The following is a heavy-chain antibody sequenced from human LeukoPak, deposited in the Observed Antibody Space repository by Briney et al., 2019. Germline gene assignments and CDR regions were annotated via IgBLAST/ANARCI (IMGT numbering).Heavy chain of an antibody. J-gene: IGHJ4*02. D-gene: IGHD3-3*01. Sequence: KPSETLSLTCTVSGGSISPYFWSWIRQPPGKGPEWIGYIYYRGSTNYNPSLKSRVTISLDTSKDQFSLKLSSVTAADTAVYYCAREGVVKGYFDYWGQGTLVTVSS. CDR3: AREGVVKGYFDY. CDR1: GGSISPYF. V-gene: IGHV4-59*01. CDR2: IYYRGST.